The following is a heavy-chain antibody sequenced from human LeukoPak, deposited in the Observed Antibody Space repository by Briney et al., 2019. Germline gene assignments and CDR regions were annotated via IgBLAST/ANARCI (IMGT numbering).Heavy chain of an antibody. Sequence: GGSLRLSCRASGFTFSNYAINWVRQAPGKGLEWVAAISYDGIDIAYADSVRGRFTISRDNSKSTLYLQMTSLRAEDSALYYCARHLFHYRKYNSDYGVLDTWGQGTLATVSS. D-gene: IGHD4-11*01. CDR3: ARHLFHYRKYNSDYGVLDT. V-gene: IGHV3-30*03. CDR2: ISYDGIDI. J-gene: IGHJ5*02. CDR1: GFTFSNYA.